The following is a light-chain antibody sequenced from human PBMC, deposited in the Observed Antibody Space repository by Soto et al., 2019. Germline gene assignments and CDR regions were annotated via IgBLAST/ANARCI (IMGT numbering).Light chain of an antibody. CDR2: AVS. CDR3: SSYSSSSTLVV. Sequence: QSALTQPASVSGSPGQSITISCTGTSSDVGGFLYVSWFQQHPGKAPKLMIYAVSNLPSGISNRFSGSKSGNTASLTISGLQAEDEADYYCSSYSSSSTLVVFGGGTQLTVL. CDR1: SSDVGGFLY. V-gene: IGLV2-14*01. J-gene: IGLJ2*01.